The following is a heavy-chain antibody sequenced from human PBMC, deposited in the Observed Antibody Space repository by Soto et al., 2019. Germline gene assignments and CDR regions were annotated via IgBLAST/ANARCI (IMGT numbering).Heavy chain of an antibody. CDR2: ISYDGSNK. V-gene: IGHV3-30*18. D-gene: IGHD3-10*01. CDR1: GFTCISYG. J-gene: IGHJ4*02. Sequence: PGGSHRLSSTASGFTCISYGMHWVRQAPGKGLEWVALISYDGSNKYYADSVKGRFTISRDNSKNTLYLQMNSLRPEDTAVYYCAKSRMPYYASCLGYWGQGTLVTVSS. CDR3: AKSRMPYYASCLGY.